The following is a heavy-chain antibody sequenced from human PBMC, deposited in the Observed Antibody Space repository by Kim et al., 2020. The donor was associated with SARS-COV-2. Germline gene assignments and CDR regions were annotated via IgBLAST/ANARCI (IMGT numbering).Heavy chain of an antibody. D-gene: IGHD6-19*01. Sequence: YNPALKSRVTISVDTSKNQFSLKLSSVTAADTAVYYCARLGIAVAGYDYWGQGTLVTVSS. J-gene: IGHJ4*02. V-gene: IGHV4-39*01. CDR3: ARLGIAVAGYDY.